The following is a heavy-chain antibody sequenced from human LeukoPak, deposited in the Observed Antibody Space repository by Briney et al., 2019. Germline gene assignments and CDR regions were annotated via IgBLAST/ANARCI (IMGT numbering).Heavy chain of an antibody. V-gene: IGHV4-39*01. CDR3: ARAGYSSGWYYFDY. Sequence: PSETLSLTCTVSGGSISSSSYYWGWIRQPPGKGLEWIGSIYCGGSTYYNPSLKSRVTISVDTSKNQFSLKLSSVTAADTAVYYCARAGYSSGWYYFDYWGQGTLVTVSS. D-gene: IGHD6-19*01. CDR2: IYCGGST. CDR1: GGSISSSSYY. J-gene: IGHJ4*02.